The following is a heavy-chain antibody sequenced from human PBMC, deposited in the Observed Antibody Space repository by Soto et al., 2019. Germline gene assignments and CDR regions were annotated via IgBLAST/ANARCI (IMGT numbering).Heavy chain of an antibody. Sequence: SETLSLTCTVSGGSISSGDYYWSWIRQPPGKGLEWIGYIYYSGSTYYNPSLKSRVTISVDTSKNQFSLKLSSVTAADTAVYYCASSDGIAAAGQNFDYWGQGTLVTVSS. V-gene: IGHV4-30-4*01. J-gene: IGHJ4*02. CDR2: IYYSGST. CDR3: ASSDGIAAAGQNFDY. D-gene: IGHD6-13*01. CDR1: GGSISSGDYY.